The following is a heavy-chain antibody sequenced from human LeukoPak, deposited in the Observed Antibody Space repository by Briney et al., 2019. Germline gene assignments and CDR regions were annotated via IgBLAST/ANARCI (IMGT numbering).Heavy chain of an antibody. CDR2: ICPDGTGI. V-gene: IGHV3-74*01. J-gene: IGHJ4*02. Sequence: GGSLRLSCAATGFTFSSFSMHWVRQAPGKGPMWVSRICPDGTGISYADSVKARFTTSRDNAKNTVYLQMNSLREEDTAVYYCVRDFRSADYWGQGTLVTVSS. CDR1: GFTFSSFS. CDR3: VRDFRSADY.